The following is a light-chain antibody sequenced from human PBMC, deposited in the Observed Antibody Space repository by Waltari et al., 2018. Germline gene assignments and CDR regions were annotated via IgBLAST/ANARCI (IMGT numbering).Light chain of an antibody. CDR3: MQGTHWPPWT. J-gene: IGKJ1*01. CDR2: EVS. CDR1: QSLVHSNGNTY. V-gene: IGKV2-30*02. Sequence: DVVLTQSPLSLPVTLGQPASISCRSSQSLVHSNGNTYLSWLQQRPGQSPRRLIYEVSKRDSGVPDRFSGSGSGTDFTLKISRVEAEDIGVYYCMQGTHWPPWTFGQGTKVEIK.